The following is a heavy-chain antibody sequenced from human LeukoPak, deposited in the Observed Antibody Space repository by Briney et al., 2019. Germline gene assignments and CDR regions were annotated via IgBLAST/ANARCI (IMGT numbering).Heavy chain of an antibody. CDR1: GFTFSGSA. J-gene: IGHJ4*02. D-gene: IGHD3-22*01. CDR2: IRSKANSYAT. CDR3: TRLDSSGYY. Sequence: GGSLRLSCAASGFTFSGSAMHWVRQASGKGLEWVGRIRSKANSYATAYAASVIGRFTISRDDSKNTAYLQMNSLKTEDTAVYYCTRLDSSGYYWGQGTLVTVSS. V-gene: IGHV3-73*01.